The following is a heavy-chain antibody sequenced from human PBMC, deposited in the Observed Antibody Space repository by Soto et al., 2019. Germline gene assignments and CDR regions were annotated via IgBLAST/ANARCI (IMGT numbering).Heavy chain of an antibody. CDR3: AREGYRSGGSCYSRTLDY. V-gene: IGHV4-34*01. CDR2: INHSGST. D-gene: IGHD2-15*01. J-gene: IGHJ4*02. Sequence: SETLSLTCAVYGGSFSGYYWSWIRQPPGKGLEWIGEINHSGSTNYNPSLKSRVTISVDTSKNQFSLKLSSVTAADTAVYYCAREGYRSGGSCYSRTLDYWGQGTRVTV. CDR1: GGSFSGYY.